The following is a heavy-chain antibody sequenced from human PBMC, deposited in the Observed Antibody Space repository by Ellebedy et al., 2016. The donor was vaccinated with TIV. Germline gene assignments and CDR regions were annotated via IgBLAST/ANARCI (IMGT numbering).Heavy chain of an antibody. J-gene: IGHJ4*02. V-gene: IGHV3-7*01. CDR3: ASSPAG. CDR2: ITPDGSKK. D-gene: IGHD2-2*01. CDR1: GFSFSSQW. Sequence: GESLKIPCAAPGFSFSSQWMSWVRQAPGKGLEWVAEITPDGSKKYYLDSVKGRFTVSRDNPTNSLYLQMNSLTVEETAVYYCASSPAGWGQGTLVTVSS.